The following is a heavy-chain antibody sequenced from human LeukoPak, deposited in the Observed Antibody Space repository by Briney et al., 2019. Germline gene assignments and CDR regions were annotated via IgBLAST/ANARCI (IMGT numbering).Heavy chain of an antibody. CDR3: ARVTYYDFWSGYRPHYYYYGMDV. V-gene: IGHV1-8*02. CDR1: GYTFTSYG. J-gene: IGHJ6*02. Sequence: ASVKVSCKASGYTFTSYGISWVRQAPGQGLEWMGWMNPNSGNTGYAQKFQGRVTMTRNTSISTAYMELSSLRSEDTAVYYCARVTYYDFWSGYRPHYYYYGMDVWGQGTTVTVSS. CDR2: MNPNSGNT. D-gene: IGHD3-3*01.